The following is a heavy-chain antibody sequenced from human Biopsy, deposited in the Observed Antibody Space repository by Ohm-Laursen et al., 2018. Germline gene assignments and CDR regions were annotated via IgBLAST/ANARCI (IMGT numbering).Heavy chain of an antibody. CDR3: ATKLTGYFHH. D-gene: IGHD3-9*01. V-gene: IGHV1-2*02. J-gene: IGHJ1*01. Sequence: ASVKVSCKASGSTFNDYFIHWVRQSPGQGLEWMGWVNPNSGATNSAENFRDRVTLTRDTSISAVYIELRRLKSDDTAVYYCATKLTGYFHHWGQGTLVIVSS. CDR1: GSTFNDYF. CDR2: VNPNSGAT.